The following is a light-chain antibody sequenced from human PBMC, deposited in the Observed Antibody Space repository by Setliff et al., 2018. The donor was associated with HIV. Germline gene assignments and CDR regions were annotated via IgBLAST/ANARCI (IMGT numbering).Light chain of an antibody. V-gene: IGLV2-14*01. CDR1: TSDVGGYNY. Sequence: SVLTQPASVSGSPGQSITISCTGTTSDVGGYNYVSWYQQHPGKAPKLIIYEVKNRSSGVSNRFTGSMSGNTASLTISGLQAEDEADYYCSSYAITNTLPFGSGTKVTVL. CDR2: EVK. J-gene: IGLJ1*01. CDR3: SSYAITNTLP.